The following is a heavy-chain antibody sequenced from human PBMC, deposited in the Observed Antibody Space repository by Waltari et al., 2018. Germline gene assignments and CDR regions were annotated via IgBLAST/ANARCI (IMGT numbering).Heavy chain of an antibody. J-gene: IGHJ4*02. CDR1: GFTFSSYW. CDR2: IKQDGSDK. CDR3: AGIYCSGGSCSYDY. Sequence: EVQLVESGGGLVQPGGSLRLSCAASGFTFSSYWMSCVRQAPGKGLEWVANIKQDGSDKYYVDSVKGRFTISRDNAKNSLYLQMNSLRAEDTAVYYCAGIYCSGGSCSYDYWGQGTLVTVSS. V-gene: IGHV3-7*01. D-gene: IGHD2-15*01.